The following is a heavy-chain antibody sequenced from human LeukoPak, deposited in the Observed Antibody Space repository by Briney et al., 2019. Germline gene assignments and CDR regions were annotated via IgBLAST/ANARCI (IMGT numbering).Heavy chain of an antibody. V-gene: IGHV4-34*01. J-gene: IGHJ2*01. CDR3: ARGQRWLLNFGYFDL. Sequence: SETLSLTCAVYGGPFSGYYWNWIRQPPGNGLEWIGEISHSGSTNYNPSLKSRVTISVDTSKNQFSLKLSSVTAADTAVYYCARGQRWLLNFGYFDLWGRGTLVIVSS. CDR1: GGPFSGYY. D-gene: IGHD5-24*01. CDR2: ISHSGST.